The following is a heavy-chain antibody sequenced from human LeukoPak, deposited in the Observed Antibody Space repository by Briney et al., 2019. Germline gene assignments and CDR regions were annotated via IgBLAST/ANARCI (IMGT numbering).Heavy chain of an antibody. CDR1: GFTFSSYW. J-gene: IGHJ4*02. Sequence: GGSLRLSCAASGFTFSSYWMHWVRQAPGKGLVWVSRINSDGSSTSYADSVKGRFTISRDNAKNKLYLQINSLRAEDTAVYYCARGRVAVAGTGVYWGQGTLVTVSS. CDR2: INSDGSST. V-gene: IGHV3-74*01. D-gene: IGHD6-19*01. CDR3: ARGRVAVAGTGVY.